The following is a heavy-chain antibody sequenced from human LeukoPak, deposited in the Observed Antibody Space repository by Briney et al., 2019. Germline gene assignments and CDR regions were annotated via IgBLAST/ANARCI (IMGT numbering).Heavy chain of an antibody. D-gene: IGHD3-10*01. Sequence: SETLSLTCTVSGGSISSYYWSWIRQPPGKGLEWIGYIYYSGSTNYNPSLKSRVTISVDTSKNQFSLKLSSVTAADTAVYYCASFGAGGPHFDYWGQGTLVTVSS. J-gene: IGHJ4*02. CDR3: ASFGAGGPHFDY. V-gene: IGHV4-59*01. CDR1: GGSISSYY. CDR2: IYYSGST.